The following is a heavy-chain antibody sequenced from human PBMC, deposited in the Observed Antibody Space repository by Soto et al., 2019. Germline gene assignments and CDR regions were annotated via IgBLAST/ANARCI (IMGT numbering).Heavy chain of an antibody. D-gene: IGHD3-10*02. J-gene: IGHJ6*02. CDR2: ISGSGGST. Sequence: GRTLRLSCAASEFTFSSYAMSWVRQAPGKGLEWVSAISGSGGSTYYADSVKGRFTISRDNSKNTLYLQMNSLRAEDTAVYYCAKYWGGFHHYVLSFWGQGSSVTVSS. CDR1: EFTFSSYA. CDR3: AKYWGGFHHYVLSF. V-gene: IGHV3-23*01.